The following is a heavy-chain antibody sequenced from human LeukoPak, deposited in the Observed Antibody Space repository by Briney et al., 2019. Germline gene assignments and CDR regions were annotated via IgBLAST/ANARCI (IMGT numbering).Heavy chain of an antibody. CDR2: IYHSGIT. V-gene: IGHV4-4*02. D-gene: IGHD4-17*01. CDR3: AKGGDYVFDA. CDR1: GGSISSVHW. J-gene: IGHJ5*02. Sequence: SGTLSLTCAVSGGSISSVHWWTWVRQPPGKGLEWIGEIYHSGITNYNPSLKSRLTISVDKSKNQFSLKLSSVTAADTAVYYCAKGGDYVFDAWGQGTLVTVSS.